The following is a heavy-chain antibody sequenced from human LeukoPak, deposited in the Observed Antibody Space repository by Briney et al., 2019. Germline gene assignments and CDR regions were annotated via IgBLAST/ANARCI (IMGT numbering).Heavy chain of an antibody. Sequence: GGSLRLSCAASGFTFSSYRMNWVRQAPGKGLEWVSSITSSSSYIYYADSLKGRFIISRDNAKNSLYLQMNSLRVEDTAVYYCARASAGTLDLLDYWGQGTLVTVSS. CDR3: ARASAGTLDLLDY. D-gene: IGHD6-13*01. J-gene: IGHJ4*02. V-gene: IGHV3-21*01. CDR2: ITSSSSYI. CDR1: GFTFSSYR.